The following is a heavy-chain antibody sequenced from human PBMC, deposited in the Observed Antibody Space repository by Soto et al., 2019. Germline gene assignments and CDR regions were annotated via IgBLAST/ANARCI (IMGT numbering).Heavy chain of an antibody. CDR2: IYYSGST. J-gene: IGHJ6*02. CDR3: ARKLQDTAMVTGDADV. CDR1: GGSISSYC. V-gene: IGHV4-59*12. Sequence: SETLSLTCTVSGGSISSYCWSWIRQPPGKGLEWIGDIYYSGSTNYNPSLKSRVTISVDTSKNQFSVKLSSVTAADTAVYYCARKLQDTAMVTGDADVWAKGPRSPSP. D-gene: IGHD5-18*01.